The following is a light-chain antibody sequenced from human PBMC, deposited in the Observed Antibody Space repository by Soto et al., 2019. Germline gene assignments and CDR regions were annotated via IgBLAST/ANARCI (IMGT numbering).Light chain of an antibody. V-gene: IGKV1-5*01. CDR1: QTISNW. CDR2: DAS. Sequence: IQMTQSPSTLSASVGDRVTITCRASQTISNWLAWYQQKPGKAPKLLIYDASSLQSGVPSRFSGRGSGTEFILTISSLQPDDFSTYYCQQYNFFPRTFGQGTKGDIK. J-gene: IGKJ1*01. CDR3: QQYNFFPRT.